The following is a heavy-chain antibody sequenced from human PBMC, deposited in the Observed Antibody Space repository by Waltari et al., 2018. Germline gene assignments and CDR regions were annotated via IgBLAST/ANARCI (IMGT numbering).Heavy chain of an antibody. CDR3: ARIKRRDGYYPADY. CDR2: IKQDGSEK. J-gene: IGHJ4*02. Sequence: GGGLVQPGGSLRLSCAASGFTFSSYWMSWVRQAPGKGLEWVANIKQDGSEKYYVDSVKGRFTISRDNAKKSLYLQMNSLRAEDTAVYYCARIKRRDGYYPADYWGQGTLVTVSS. CDR1: GFTFSSYW. V-gene: IGHV3-7*01. D-gene: IGHD1-26*01.